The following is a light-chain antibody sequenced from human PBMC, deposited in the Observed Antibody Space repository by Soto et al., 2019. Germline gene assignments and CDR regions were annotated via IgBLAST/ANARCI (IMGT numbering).Light chain of an antibody. V-gene: IGLV1-40*01. J-gene: IGLJ1*01. CDR1: SSNIGAGYD. CDR2: GDT. Sequence: QAVVTQPPSVSGAPGQRVTISCTGSSSNIGAGYDVHWYQQLPGTAPKLLIYGDTNRPSGVPDRFSGSKSGSSASLAITGLQAEDEGDYYCQSYDSRLSGFYVFGTGTKVTVL. CDR3: QSYDSRLSGFYV.